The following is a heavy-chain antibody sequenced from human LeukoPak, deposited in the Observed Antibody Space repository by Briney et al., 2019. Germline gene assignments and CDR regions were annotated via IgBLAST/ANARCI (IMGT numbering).Heavy chain of an antibody. CDR2: SSPNSGDT. V-gene: IGHV1-2*02. Sequence: ASVKVSCQTSGYTFRDYYIHWVRQAPGQGLEWMGWSSPNSGDTNYAQKFQDRITMTRDTSIGTAYMELNRLSPDDTAIYFCARGAPRTVLVTDTSFDYWGQGALVTVSS. CDR3: ARGAPRTVLVTDTSFDY. J-gene: IGHJ4*02. D-gene: IGHD1-26*01. CDR1: GYTFRDYY.